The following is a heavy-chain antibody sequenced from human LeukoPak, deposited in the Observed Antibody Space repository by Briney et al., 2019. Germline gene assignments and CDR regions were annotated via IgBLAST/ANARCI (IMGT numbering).Heavy chain of an antibody. CDR2: IWYDGSNK. V-gene: IGHV3-33*01. Sequence: HPGRSLRLSCAASGFTFSSYGMHWVRQAPGKGLEWVAVIWYDGSNKYYADSVKGRFTISRDNSKNTLYLQMNSLRAEDTAVYYCARDPGYSSGWYGAFDIWGQGTMVTVSS. CDR1: GFTFSSYG. CDR3: ARDPGYSSGWYGAFDI. D-gene: IGHD6-19*01. J-gene: IGHJ3*02.